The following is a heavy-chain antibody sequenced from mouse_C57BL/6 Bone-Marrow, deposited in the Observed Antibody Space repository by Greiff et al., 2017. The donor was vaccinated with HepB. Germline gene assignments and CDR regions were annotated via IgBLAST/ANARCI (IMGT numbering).Heavy chain of an antibody. CDR1: GFNIKNTY. D-gene: IGHD2-4*01. Sequence: EVQLQQSVAELVRPGASVKLSCTASGFNIKNTYMHWVKQRPEQGLEWIGRIDPANGNTKYAPKFQGKATITADTSSNTAYLQLSSLTSEDSAIYYCAYDYDALYWYFDVWGTGTTVTVSS. J-gene: IGHJ1*03. CDR2: IDPANGNT. V-gene: IGHV14-3*01. CDR3: AYDYDALYWYFDV.